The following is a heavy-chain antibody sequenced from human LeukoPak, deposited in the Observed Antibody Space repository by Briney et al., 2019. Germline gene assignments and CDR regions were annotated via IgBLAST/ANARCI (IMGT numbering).Heavy chain of an antibody. J-gene: IGHJ4*02. D-gene: IGHD3-10*01. CDR3: ARGDYYGSGSYYRYFDY. V-gene: IGHV4-34*01. Sequence: SETLSLTCAVYGGSFSGYYWSWIRQPPGKGLEWIGEINHSGSTNYNPSLKSRVTISVDTSKNQFSLKLSSVTAADTAAYYCARGDYYGSGSYYRYFDYWGQGTLVTVSS. CDR2: INHSGST. CDR1: GGSFSGYY.